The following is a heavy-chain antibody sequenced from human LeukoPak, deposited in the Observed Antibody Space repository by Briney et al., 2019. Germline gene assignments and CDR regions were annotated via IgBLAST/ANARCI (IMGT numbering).Heavy chain of an antibody. D-gene: IGHD3-3*01. Sequence: SQTPSHTCTVSGGSISTGSYYWSWIRLPAGNGLEWIGRIYTSGSTNYNPSLKSRVTISVDTSKNQFSLKLSSVTAADTAVYYCARGFWICGQGTLVTVSS. CDR2: IYTSGST. J-gene: IGHJ4*02. CDR1: GGSISTGSYY. V-gene: IGHV4-61*02. CDR3: ARGFWI.